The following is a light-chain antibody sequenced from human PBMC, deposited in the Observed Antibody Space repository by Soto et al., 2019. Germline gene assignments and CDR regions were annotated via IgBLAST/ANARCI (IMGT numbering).Light chain of an antibody. J-gene: IGKJ4*01. CDR3: MQALETPLT. Sequence: DIVMTQSPLSLPVTPGEPASISCRSSQTLLHNNGYNYLDWYLQKPGQSPQLLIYLGSNRASGVPDRFSGSGSGTDFTLKISGVEAEDVGVYYCMQALETPLTFGGGTRVDIK. CDR2: LGS. V-gene: IGKV2-28*01. CDR1: QTLLHNNGYNY.